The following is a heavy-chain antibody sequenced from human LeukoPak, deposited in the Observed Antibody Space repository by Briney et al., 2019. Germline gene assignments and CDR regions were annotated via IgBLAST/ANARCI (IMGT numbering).Heavy chain of an antibody. Sequence: PGGSLRLSCAASGFTFSSYWMNGVRQAPGKGLVWVSRINSDGSNTKYADSVKGRFTISRDNAKNTLYLQMNSLRAEDTAVYYCATAPGYRSFLDYWGQGTLVIVSS. CDR2: INSDGSNT. CDR3: ATAPGYRSFLDY. J-gene: IGHJ4*02. D-gene: IGHD6-13*01. CDR1: GFTFSSYW. V-gene: IGHV3-74*01.